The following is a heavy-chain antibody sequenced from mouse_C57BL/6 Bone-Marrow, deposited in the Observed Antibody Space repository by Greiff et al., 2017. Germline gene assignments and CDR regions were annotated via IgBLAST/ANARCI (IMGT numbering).Heavy chain of an antibody. Sequence: QVQLQQPGAELVKPGASVKLSCKASGYTFTSYWMHWVKQRPGQGLEWIGMIHPNSGSTNYNEKFKSKATLTVDKSSSTAYMQLSSLTSEDSAVYYCARSWVVGAMDYWGQVTSVTVSS. CDR2: IHPNSGST. CDR3: ARSWVVGAMDY. J-gene: IGHJ4*01. D-gene: IGHD1-1*01. CDR1: GYTFTSYW. V-gene: IGHV1-64*01.